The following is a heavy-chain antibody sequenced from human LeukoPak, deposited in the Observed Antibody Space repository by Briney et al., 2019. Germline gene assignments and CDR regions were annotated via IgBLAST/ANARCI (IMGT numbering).Heavy chain of an antibody. V-gene: IGHV3-33*06. CDR2: IWYGGSNK. CDR3: AKESLAYYDFWSGYSGDAFDI. Sequence: GRSLRLSCAASGFTFSSYGMHWVRQAPGKGLEWVAVIWYGGSNKYYADSVKGRFTISRDNSKNTLYLQMNSLRAEDTAVYYCAKESLAYYDFWSGYSGDAFDIWGQGTMVTVSS. D-gene: IGHD3-3*01. J-gene: IGHJ3*02. CDR1: GFTFSSYG.